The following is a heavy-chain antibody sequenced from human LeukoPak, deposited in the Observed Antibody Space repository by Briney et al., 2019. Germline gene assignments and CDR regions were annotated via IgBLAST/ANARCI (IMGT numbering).Heavy chain of an antibody. CDR3: ARDGIRYHFDY. CDR1: GFTFSTYW. CDR2: IKLDGSEK. D-gene: IGHD3-9*01. V-gene: IGHV3-7*01. Sequence: GGSLRLSCAASGFTFSTYWMSWVRQAPGKGLEWVANIKLDGSEKYYVDSVKGRFTISRDNAKNSLYLQMNSLTAADTAVYYCARDGIRYHFDYWGQGTLVTVSS. J-gene: IGHJ4*02.